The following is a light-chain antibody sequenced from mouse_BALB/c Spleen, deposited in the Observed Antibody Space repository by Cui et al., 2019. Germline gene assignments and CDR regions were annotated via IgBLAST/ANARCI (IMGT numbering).Light chain of an antibody. J-gene: IGKJ5*01. CDR3: QQYYSYPLT. CDR1: QSLLYSNNQKNY. V-gene: IGKV8-30*01. CDR2: WAS. Sequence: DIVMSQSTCFLAGEVYEKVTMSCKSSQSLLYSNNQKNYLAWYQQKPGQSPKLLIYWASTRESGVPDRFTGSGSGTDFTLNISSVKAEDLAVYYCQQYYSYPLTFGAGTKLELK.